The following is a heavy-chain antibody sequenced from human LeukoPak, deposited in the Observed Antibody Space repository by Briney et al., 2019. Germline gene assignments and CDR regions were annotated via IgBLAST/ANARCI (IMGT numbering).Heavy chain of an antibody. V-gene: IGHV3-23*01. D-gene: IGHD6-13*01. CDR3: AKDGGIAAAGTFDY. J-gene: IGHJ4*02. Sequence: GESLKISCAASGFTFSSYAMSWVRQAPGKGLEWVSAISGSGGSTYYADSVKGRFTISRDNFKNTLYLQMNSLRAEDTAVYYCAKDGGIAAAGTFDYWGQGTLVTVSS. CDR1: GFTFSSYA. CDR2: ISGSGGST.